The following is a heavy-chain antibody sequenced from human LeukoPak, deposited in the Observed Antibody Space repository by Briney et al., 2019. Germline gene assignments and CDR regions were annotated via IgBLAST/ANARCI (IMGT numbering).Heavy chain of an antibody. V-gene: IGHV4-59*08. J-gene: IGHJ4*02. Sequence: SETLSLTCTVSGGSISSYYWSWIRQPPGKGLEWIGYIYYSGSTNYNPSLKSRVTISVDTSKKQFSLKLSSVTAADTAVYYCAARGPIEYSSSDFDYWGQGTLVTVSS. CDR3: AARGPIEYSSSDFDY. CDR2: IYYSGST. D-gene: IGHD6-6*01. CDR1: GGSISSYY.